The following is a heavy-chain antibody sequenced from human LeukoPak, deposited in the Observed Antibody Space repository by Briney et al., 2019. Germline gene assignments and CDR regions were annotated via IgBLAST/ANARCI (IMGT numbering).Heavy chain of an antibody. Sequence: SQTLSLTCTVSGGSISSGGYYWSWIRQHPGKGLEWIGYIYYSGSTYYNPSLKSRVTISVDTSKNQFSLKLSSVTAADTAVYYCARDRALGELLYAFDIWGQGTMVTVSS. J-gene: IGHJ3*02. CDR3: ARDRALGELLYAFDI. CDR2: IYYSGST. CDR1: GGSISSGGYY. V-gene: IGHV4-31*03. D-gene: IGHD2-2*02.